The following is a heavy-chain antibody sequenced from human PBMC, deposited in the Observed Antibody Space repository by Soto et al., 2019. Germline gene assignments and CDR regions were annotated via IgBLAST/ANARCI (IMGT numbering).Heavy chain of an antibody. J-gene: IGHJ5*02. CDR2: ISAYNGNT. D-gene: IGHD3-9*01. CDR1: GYTFTIYG. Sequence: GASVKVSCKASGYTFTIYGISWVRQAPGQGLEWMGWISAYNGNTNYAQKLQGRVTMATDTSASTANMELRSLRSDDTAVYYCARDNCDILTGYRSFXPWGQGTLVXVSS. CDR3: ARDNCDILTGYRSFXP. V-gene: IGHV1-18*01.